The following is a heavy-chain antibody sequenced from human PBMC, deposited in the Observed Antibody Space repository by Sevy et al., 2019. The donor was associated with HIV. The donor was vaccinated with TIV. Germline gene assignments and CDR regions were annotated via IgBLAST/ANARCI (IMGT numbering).Heavy chain of an antibody. J-gene: IGHJ6*02. D-gene: IGHD2-2*01. V-gene: IGHV3-53*01. CDR2: IYSGGNT. CDR3: ARDRRGYCSSTSCCPYGMDV. CDR1: GFTVSSNY. Sequence: GGSLRLSCAASGFTVSSNYMTWVRQAPGKGLEWVSVIYSGGNTYYADSVKGRFTISRDNSKNTLYLQMNSLRAEDTAVYYCARDRRGYCSSTSCCPYGMDVWGQGTTVTVSS.